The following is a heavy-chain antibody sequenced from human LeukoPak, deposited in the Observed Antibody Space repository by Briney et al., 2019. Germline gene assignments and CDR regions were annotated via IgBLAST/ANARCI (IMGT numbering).Heavy chain of an antibody. V-gene: IGHV3-30*18. CDR1: GFTFSSYG. Sequence: PGGSLRLSCAASGFTFSSYGMHWVRQAPGKGLEWVAVISYDGSNKYYADSVKGRFTISRDNSKNTLYLQMNSLRAEDTAVYYCAKSHEQWLARHHFDYWGQGTLVTVSS. CDR2: ISYDGSNK. CDR3: AKSHEQWLARHHFDY. D-gene: IGHD6-19*01. J-gene: IGHJ4*02.